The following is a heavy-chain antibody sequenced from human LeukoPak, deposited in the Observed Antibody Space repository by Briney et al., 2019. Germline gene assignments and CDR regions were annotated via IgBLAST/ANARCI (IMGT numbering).Heavy chain of an antibody. CDR1: AGSISTFY. J-gene: IGHJ5*02. V-gene: IGHV4-4*07. D-gene: IGHD6-25*01. CDR2: INYSGST. Sequence: SETLSLTCTVSAGSISTFYWTWIRQPAGKGLEWIGRINYSGSTNYKPSLRGRVSMSVHRPKNQFSLTLNSVTAADTAVYYCAREGGDPRWLDPWGQGTLVTVSS. CDR3: AREGGDPRWLDP.